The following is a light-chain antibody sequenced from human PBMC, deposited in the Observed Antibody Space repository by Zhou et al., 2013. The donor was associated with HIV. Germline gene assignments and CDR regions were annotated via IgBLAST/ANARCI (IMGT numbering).Light chain of an antibody. Sequence: AIQLTQSPSSLSASIGDRVSITCRASQGFSSALAWFQHKPGKAPKLLIYEASTLQSGVPSRFFGSRSGTDFTLTISSLQPEDSATYYCQQYHRFPLTFGPGPKWISN. V-gene: IGKV1-13*02. CDR2: EAS. J-gene: IGKJ3*01. CDR1: QGFSSA. CDR3: QQYHRFPLT.